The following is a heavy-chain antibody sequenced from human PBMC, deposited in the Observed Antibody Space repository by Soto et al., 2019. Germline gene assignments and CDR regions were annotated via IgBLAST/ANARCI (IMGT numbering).Heavy chain of an antibody. J-gene: IGHJ4*02. CDR1: GFTFSVYY. CDR3: ARVRGAYAIDY. D-gene: IGHD5-12*01. Sequence: QVQLVEFGGVLVKPGGSLRLASAASGFTFSVYYMGWMLQGPGKGPEWVSYISTTGSTIHYADSVKGRFTISRDDAKNSLYLQMNSLRAEATAVYYCARVRGAYAIDYWGQGTLVTVSS. V-gene: IGHV3-11*01. CDR2: ISTTGSTI.